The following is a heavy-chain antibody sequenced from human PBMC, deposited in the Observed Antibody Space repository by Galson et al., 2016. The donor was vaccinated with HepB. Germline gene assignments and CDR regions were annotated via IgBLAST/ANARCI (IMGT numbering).Heavy chain of an antibody. CDR3: ARDRGGGNASGGREGYFDH. V-gene: IGHV1-2*02. D-gene: IGHD2-15*01. Sequence: SVKVSCKASGYNFIGHYIHWVRQAPGQGLEWMGWINPNTGTTYYAQKFQDRVTMTTDTSTRTAHMELRSLRSDDTAVYYCARDRGGGNASGGREGYFDHWGQGTLVTVSS. CDR2: INPNTGTT. J-gene: IGHJ4*02. CDR1: GYNFIGHY.